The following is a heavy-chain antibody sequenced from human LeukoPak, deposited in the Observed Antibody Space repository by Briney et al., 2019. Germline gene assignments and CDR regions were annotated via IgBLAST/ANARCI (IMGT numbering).Heavy chain of an antibody. J-gene: IGHJ4*02. V-gene: IGHV3-20*01. CDR1: GFTFDDYG. Sequence: GGSLRLSCAASGFTFDDYGMSWVRQAPGKGLEWVSGINWNGGSTGYADSVKGRFTISRDNGKNSLYLQMNSLRAEDTALYHCARNLRYFDWLLPDYWGQGTLVTVSS. CDR3: ARNLRYFDWLLPDY. D-gene: IGHD3-9*01. CDR2: INWNGGST.